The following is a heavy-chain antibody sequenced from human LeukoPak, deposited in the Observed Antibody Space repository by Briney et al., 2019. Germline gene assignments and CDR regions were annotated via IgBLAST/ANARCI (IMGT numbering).Heavy chain of an antibody. J-gene: IGHJ4*02. CDR3: ARDFRYCDSTSCYEFDY. CDR2: ISYDESDK. Sequence: PGGSLRLSCAASGFTVSSNYMTWVRQAPGKGLEWVADISYDESDKYYADSVKGRFTVSRDNSKNMLYLQMNSLRAEDTAVYYCARDFRYCDSTSCYEFDYWGQGTLVTVS. D-gene: IGHD2-2*01. CDR1: GFTVSSNY. V-gene: IGHV3-30-3*01.